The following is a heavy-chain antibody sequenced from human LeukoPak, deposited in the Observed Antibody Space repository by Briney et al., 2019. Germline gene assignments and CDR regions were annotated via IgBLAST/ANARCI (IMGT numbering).Heavy chain of an antibody. CDR1: GGSFSVYY. CDR3: ARGRARNGDYNY. Sequence: SETLSLTCAVYGGSFSVYYWSWIRQPPGKGLEWIGEINHSGSTNYNPSLKSRVTISVDTSKNQFSLKLSSVTAADTAVYYCARGRARNGDYNYWGQGTLVTVSS. CDR2: INHSGST. V-gene: IGHV4-34*01. J-gene: IGHJ4*02. D-gene: IGHD4-17*01.